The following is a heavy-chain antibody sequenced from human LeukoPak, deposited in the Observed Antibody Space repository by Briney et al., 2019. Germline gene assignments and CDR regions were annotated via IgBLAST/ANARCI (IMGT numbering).Heavy chain of an antibody. V-gene: IGHV4-34*01. CDR1: GGSFSGYY. CDR2: INHSGST. D-gene: IGHD3-3*01. CDR3: ARGTWSFWSGSRFDH. J-gene: IGHJ5*02. Sequence: SETLSLTCAVYGGSFSGYYWSWIRQPRGKWREWLGEINHSGSTNYNPSLKSRVTISVDTSKNQFPLKLSSVTAADTAVYYCARGTWSFWSGSRFDHWGQGTLVTVSS.